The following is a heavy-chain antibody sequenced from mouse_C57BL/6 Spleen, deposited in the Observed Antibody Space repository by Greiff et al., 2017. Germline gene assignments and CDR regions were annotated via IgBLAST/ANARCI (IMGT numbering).Heavy chain of an antibody. CDR3: TTSDYGSTWYFDV. V-gene: IGHV14-1*01. Sequence: VQLQQSGAELVRPGASVKLSCTASGFNIKDYYMHWVKQRPEQGLEWIGRIDPEDGDTEYAPKFQGKATMTADTSSNTAYLQLSSLTSEDTAVYYCTTSDYGSTWYFDVWGTGTTVTVSS. J-gene: IGHJ1*03. CDR2: IDPEDGDT. D-gene: IGHD1-1*01. CDR1: GFNIKDYY.